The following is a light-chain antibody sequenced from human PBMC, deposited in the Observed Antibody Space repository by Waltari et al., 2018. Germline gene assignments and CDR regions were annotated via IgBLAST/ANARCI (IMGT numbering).Light chain of an antibody. Sequence: DIVRTKSPDSLAVSLGERATINCKSSQNVLYSSNNKNYLAWYQQKPGQSPNLLIYWASTRESGVPDRFSGSGSGTDFTLTISSLQAEDVAVYYCQQYYSTPYTFGQGTKLEIK. CDR3: QQYYSTPYT. J-gene: IGKJ2*01. V-gene: IGKV4-1*01. CDR1: QNVLYSSNNKNY. CDR2: WAS.